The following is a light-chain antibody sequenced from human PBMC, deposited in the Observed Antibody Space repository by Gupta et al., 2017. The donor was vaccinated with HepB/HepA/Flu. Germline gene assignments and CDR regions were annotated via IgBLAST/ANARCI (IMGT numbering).Light chain of an antibody. CDR3: AAWDDSLNGRV. Sequence: QSVLTPPPSASGIPGPRVTISCSGSSSNIGSNTVNWYQQLPGTAPKLLIYSNNQRPSGVPDRFSGSKSGTSASLAISGLQSEDEADDYCAAWDDSLNGRVFGGGTKLTVL. CDR1: SSNIGSNT. V-gene: IGLV1-44*01. J-gene: IGLJ3*02. CDR2: SNN.